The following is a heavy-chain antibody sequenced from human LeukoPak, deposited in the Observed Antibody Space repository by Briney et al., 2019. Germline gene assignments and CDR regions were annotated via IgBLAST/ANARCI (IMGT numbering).Heavy chain of an antibody. V-gene: IGHV3-66*02. Sequence: GGSLRLSCAVSGFTFNTYWMSWVRQAPGKGLEWVSVIYSGGSTYYADSVKGRFTISRDNSKNTLYLQMNSLRAEDTAVYYCARGWAARLPFDYWGQGTLVTVSS. CDR2: IYSGGST. D-gene: IGHD6-6*01. CDR3: ARGWAARLPFDY. J-gene: IGHJ4*02. CDR1: GFTFNTYW.